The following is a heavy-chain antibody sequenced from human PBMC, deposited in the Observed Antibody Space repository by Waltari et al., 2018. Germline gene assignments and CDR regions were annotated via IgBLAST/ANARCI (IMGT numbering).Heavy chain of an antibody. CDR1: GGSISSYY. D-gene: IGHD1-26*01. CDR3: ARGGDQWELLHYYYYMDV. Sequence: QVQLQESGPGLVKPSETLSLTCTVSGGSISSYYWSWIRQPPGKGLEWIGYIYYSGSTNYNPSRKSRVTISVDTSKNQFSLKLSSVTAADTAVYYCARGGDQWELLHYYYYMDVWGKGTTVTVSS. V-gene: IGHV4-59*01. CDR2: IYYSGST. J-gene: IGHJ6*03.